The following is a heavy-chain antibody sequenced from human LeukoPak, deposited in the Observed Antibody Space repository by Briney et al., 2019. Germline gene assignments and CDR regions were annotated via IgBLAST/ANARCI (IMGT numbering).Heavy chain of an antibody. CDR1: GGSISSSSYN. Sequence: SETLSLTCTVSGGSISSSSYNWGRIRQPPGKGLEWIGSINYSGSTYYNPSLKSRVTISVDTSKNQFSLKLSSVTAADTAVYYCARQSDYVWGSLNWFDPWGQGGLVTVSS. CDR2: INYSGST. J-gene: IGHJ5*02. V-gene: IGHV4-39*01. D-gene: IGHD3-16*01. CDR3: ARQSDYVWGSLNWFDP.